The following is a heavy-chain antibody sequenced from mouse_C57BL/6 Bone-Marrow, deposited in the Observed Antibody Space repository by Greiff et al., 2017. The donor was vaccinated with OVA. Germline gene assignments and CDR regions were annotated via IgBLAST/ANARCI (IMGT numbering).Heavy chain of an antibody. CDR1: GYTFTSYW. D-gene: IGHD2-4*01. Sequence: VQLQQSGPELVRPGASVKISCKASGYTFTSYWMQWVRQRPGQGLEWIGEIFPGSGSTYYNEKFKGKATLTVDTSSSTAYMQLSSLTSEDSAVYFCASNYYDPFAYWGQGTLVTVSA. CDR2: IFPGSGST. CDR3: ASNYYDPFAY. V-gene: IGHV1-56*01. J-gene: IGHJ3*01.